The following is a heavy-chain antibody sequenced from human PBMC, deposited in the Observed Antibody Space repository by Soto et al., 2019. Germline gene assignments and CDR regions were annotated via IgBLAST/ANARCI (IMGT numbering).Heavy chain of an antibody. CDR3: AIGHPEYPPGYCSSTSCSLDAFDI. D-gene: IGHD2-2*01. CDR2: ISYDGSNK. CDR1: GFTFSSYG. Sequence: GGSLRLSCAASGFTFSSYGMHWVRQAPGKGLEWVAVISYDGSNKYYADSVKGRFTISRDNSKNTLYLQMNSLRAEDTAVYYCAIGHPEYPPGYCSSTSCSLDAFDIWGQGTMVTVSS. V-gene: IGHV3-30*03. J-gene: IGHJ3*02.